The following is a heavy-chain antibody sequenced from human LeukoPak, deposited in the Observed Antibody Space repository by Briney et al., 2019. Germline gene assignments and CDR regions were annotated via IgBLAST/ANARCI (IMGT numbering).Heavy chain of an antibody. CDR1: GGSISIYY. Sequence: SATLSLTCTVSGGSISIYYWNWIRQPAGKGLEWIGRIYTSGSTKYNPSLKSRVTMSVDTSKNQFSLELSSVTAADTAVYYCARWPPVTRAFASGGQGTLVTVSP. D-gene: IGHD4-11*01. CDR2: IYTSGST. V-gene: IGHV4-4*07. J-gene: IGHJ4*02. CDR3: ARWPPVTRAFAS.